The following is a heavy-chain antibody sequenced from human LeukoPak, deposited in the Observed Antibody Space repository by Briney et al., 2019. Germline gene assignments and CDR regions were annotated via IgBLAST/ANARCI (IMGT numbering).Heavy chain of an antibody. V-gene: IGHV4-34*01. J-gene: IGHJ4*02. CDR3: ARGPDSSGYFDY. Sequence: KTSETLSLTCAVYGGSFSGYYWSWIRQPPGKGLEWIGEINHSGSTNYNPSLKSRVTISVDTSKNQFSLKLSSVTAADTAVYYCARGPDSSGYFDYWGQGTLVTVSS. D-gene: IGHD3-22*01. CDR2: INHSGST. CDR1: GGSFSGYY.